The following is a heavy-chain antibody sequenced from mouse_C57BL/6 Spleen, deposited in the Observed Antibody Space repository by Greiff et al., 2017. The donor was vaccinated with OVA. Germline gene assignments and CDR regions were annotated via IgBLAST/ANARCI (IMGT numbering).Heavy chain of an antibody. Sequence: VQLQQSGAELVRPGASVTLSCKASGYTFTDYEMHWVKQTPVHGLEWIGAIDPETGGTDYNQKFKGKAILTADKSSSTAYMELRSLTSEDSAVYYSTRPRDVEGFDYWGQGTTLTVSS. CDR3: TRPRDVEGFDY. D-gene: IGHD3-3*01. V-gene: IGHV1-15*01. J-gene: IGHJ2*01. CDR2: IDPETGGT. CDR1: GYTFTDYE.